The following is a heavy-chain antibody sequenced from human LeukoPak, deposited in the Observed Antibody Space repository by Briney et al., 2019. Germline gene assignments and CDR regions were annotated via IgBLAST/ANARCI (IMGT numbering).Heavy chain of an antibody. CDR3: ARDFAAAGPDFIDY. D-gene: IGHD6-13*01. J-gene: IGHJ4*02. V-gene: IGHV3-21*01. Sequence: GGSLRLSCAASGFTFSTYAMSWVRQAPGKGLEWVSTISSSSSYIYYADSVKGRFTISRDNAKNSLYLQMNSLRAEDTVVYYCARDFAAAGPDFIDYWGQGTLVAVSS. CDR1: GFTFSTYA. CDR2: ISSSSSYI.